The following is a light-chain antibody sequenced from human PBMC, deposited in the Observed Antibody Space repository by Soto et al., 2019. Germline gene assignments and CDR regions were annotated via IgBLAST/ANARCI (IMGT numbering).Light chain of an antibody. Sequence: QSVLTQPPSVSAAPGQKVTISCSGSSSNIGNNYVSWYQQLPGTAPKLLIYDNNKRPSGIPDRFSGSKSGTSATLGITGLQTGDEADYYCGTLRVFGTGTKVTVL. CDR1: SSNIGNNY. V-gene: IGLV1-51*01. CDR3: GTLRV. J-gene: IGLJ1*01. CDR2: DNN.